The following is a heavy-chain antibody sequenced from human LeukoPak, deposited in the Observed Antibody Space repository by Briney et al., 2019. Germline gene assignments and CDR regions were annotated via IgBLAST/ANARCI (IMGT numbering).Heavy chain of an antibody. CDR1: GFTFSDYY. Sequence: GGSLRLSCAASGFTFSDYYMSWIRQAPGKGLEWVPYISSSGSTIYYADSVKGRFTISRDNAKNSLYLQMNSLRAEDTAVYYCARRNVQWLVLSYYYYMDVWGKGTTVTISS. J-gene: IGHJ6*03. V-gene: IGHV3-11*01. CDR2: ISSSGSTI. CDR3: ARRNVQWLVLSYYYYMDV. D-gene: IGHD6-19*01.